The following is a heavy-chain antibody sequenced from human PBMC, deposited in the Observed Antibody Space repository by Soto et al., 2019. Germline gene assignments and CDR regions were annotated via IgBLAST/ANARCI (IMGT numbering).Heavy chain of an antibody. CDR1: GASISSRGYY. J-gene: IGHJ4*02. D-gene: IGHD2-2*01. Sequence: SETLSLTCSVSGASISSRGYYWGWIRQTPGKGLEWIGNIDYNGVTYYNPSLKSRVTVSKDTSKNQFSLKVASVTAADTAIYYCGSVMIGTSRHTDSDYWGQGTQVTVSS. CDR2: IDYNGVT. V-gene: IGHV4-39*01. CDR3: GSVMIGTSRHTDSDY.